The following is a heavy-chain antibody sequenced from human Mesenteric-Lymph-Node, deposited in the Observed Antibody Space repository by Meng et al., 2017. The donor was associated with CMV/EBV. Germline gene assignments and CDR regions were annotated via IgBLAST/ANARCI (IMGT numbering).Heavy chain of an antibody. CDR1: GFTFSSYA. D-gene: IGHD1-26*01. CDR2: ISYDGSNK. V-gene: IGHV3-30*04. CDR3: ASSYEGQWELYPHDY. Sequence: SGFTFSSYAMHWVRQAPGKGLEWVAVISYDGSNKYYADSVKGRFTISRDNSKNTLYLQMNSLRAEDTAVYYCASSYEGQWELYPHDYWGQGTLVTVSS. J-gene: IGHJ4*02.